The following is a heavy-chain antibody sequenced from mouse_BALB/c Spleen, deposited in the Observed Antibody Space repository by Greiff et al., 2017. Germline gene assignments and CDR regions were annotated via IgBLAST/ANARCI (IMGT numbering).Heavy chain of an antibody. V-gene: IGHV7-3*02. D-gene: IGHD1-1*01. Sequence: EVQRVESGGGLVQPGGSLRLSCATSGFTFTDYYMSWVRQPPGKALEWLGFIRNKANGYTTEYSASVKGRFTISRDNSQSILYLQMNTLRAEDSATCYCARGGITTVVAPAYWGQGTLVTVSA. CDR2: IRNKANGYTT. CDR1: GFTFTDYY. CDR3: ARGGITTVVAPAY. J-gene: IGHJ3*01.